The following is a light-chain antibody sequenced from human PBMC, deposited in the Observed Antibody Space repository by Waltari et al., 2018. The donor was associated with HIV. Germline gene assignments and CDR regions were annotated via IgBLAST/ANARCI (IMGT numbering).Light chain of an antibody. J-gene: IGLJ1*01. CDR1: NSNVGSDV. Sequence: QSVLTQPHSASGTPGQRVIISGSGSNSNVGSDVVNWYQQLPGTAPNLLIYGDNERPSGVPDRFSGSKSGASASQAISDLQSEDEAEYYCAAWDARLNEYLFGTGTKVTVL. CDR3: AAWDARLNEYL. CDR2: GDN. V-gene: IGLV1-44*01.